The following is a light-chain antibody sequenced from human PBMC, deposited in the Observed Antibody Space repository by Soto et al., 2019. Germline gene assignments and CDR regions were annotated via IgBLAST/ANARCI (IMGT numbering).Light chain of an antibody. CDR3: GSWGDSLNSFFV. Sequence: QSVLTQPPSASGTPGQRVTISCSGSSSNFGSNTVNWYQHLPGAAPRLLIYSNSQRPSGVPDRFSGSKSGTSASLAISGLRSDDEADYYCGSWGDSLNSFFVFGTGTKVTVL. J-gene: IGLJ1*01. CDR1: SSNFGSNT. CDR2: SNS. V-gene: IGLV1-44*01.